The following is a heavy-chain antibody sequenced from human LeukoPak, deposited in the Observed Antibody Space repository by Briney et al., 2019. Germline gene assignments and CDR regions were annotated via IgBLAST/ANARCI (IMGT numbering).Heavy chain of an antibody. Sequence: GASVKVSCEASGYTFTSHGISWVRQAPGQGLEWMGWISTYNGNTNYAQKLQGRVSMTTDTSTSTAYMELSSLRSEDTAVYYCASLWFGESIRGAFDIWGQGTMVTVSS. CDR1: GYTFTSHG. J-gene: IGHJ3*02. CDR2: ISTYNGNT. CDR3: ASLWFGESIRGAFDI. V-gene: IGHV1-18*01. D-gene: IGHD3-10*01.